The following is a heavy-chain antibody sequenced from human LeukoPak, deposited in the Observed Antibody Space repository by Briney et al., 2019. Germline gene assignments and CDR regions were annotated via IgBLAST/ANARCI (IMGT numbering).Heavy chain of an antibody. Sequence: GGSLRLSCAASGFTVSSNSMSWVHQAPGKGLEWVSVIYSGGSTYYADSVKGRLTISRDNSKNTLYLQMSSLRAEDTAVYYCAREYSSGWHDYWGQGTLVTVSS. D-gene: IGHD6-19*01. CDR2: IYSGGST. CDR3: AREYSSGWHDY. CDR1: GFTVSSNS. V-gene: IGHV3-53*01. J-gene: IGHJ4*02.